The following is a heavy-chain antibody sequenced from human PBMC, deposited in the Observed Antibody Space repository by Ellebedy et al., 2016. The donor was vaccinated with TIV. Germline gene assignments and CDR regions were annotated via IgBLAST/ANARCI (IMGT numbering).Heavy chain of an antibody. CDR2: IYHSGST. V-gene: IGHV4-30-2*01. CDR3: AREGRIGRFGGFYWYFDL. Sequence: SETLSLXCAVSGGSISSGGYSWSWIRQPPGKGLEWIGYIYHSGSTYYNPSLKSRVTISVDKSKNQFSLKLSSVTAADTAVYYCAREGRIGRFGGFYWYFDLWGRGTLVTVSS. CDR1: GGSISSGGYS. J-gene: IGHJ2*01. D-gene: IGHD3-10*01.